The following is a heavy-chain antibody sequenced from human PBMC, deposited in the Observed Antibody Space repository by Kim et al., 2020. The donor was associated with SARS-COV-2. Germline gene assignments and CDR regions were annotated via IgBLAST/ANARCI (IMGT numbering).Heavy chain of an antibody. Sequence: NYNPSLKSRVTISVDTSKNQFSLKLSSVTAADTAVYYCARLYHGSGSSFDYWGQGTLVTVSS. J-gene: IGHJ4*02. D-gene: IGHD3-10*01. CDR3: ARLYHGSGSSFDY. V-gene: IGHV4-61*07.